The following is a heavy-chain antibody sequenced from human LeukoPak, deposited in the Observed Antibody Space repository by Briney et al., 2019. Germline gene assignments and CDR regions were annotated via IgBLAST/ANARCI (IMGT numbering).Heavy chain of an antibody. CDR1: GYTFTSYA. CDR2: INAGNGNT. V-gene: IGHV1-3*01. D-gene: IGHD6-19*01. CDR3: ARGTAVAGTFGDY. Sequence: VSVKVSCKASGYTFTSYAMHWVRQAPGQRLEWMGWINAGNGNTKYSQKFQGRVTITRDTSASTAYMELSSLRSEDTAVYYCARGTAVAGTFGDYWGQGTLVTVSS. J-gene: IGHJ4*02.